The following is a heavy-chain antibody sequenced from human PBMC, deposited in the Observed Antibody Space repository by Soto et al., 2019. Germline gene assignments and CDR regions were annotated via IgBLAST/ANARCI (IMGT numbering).Heavy chain of an antibody. CDR1: GFTFSSYG. D-gene: IGHD2-15*01. Sequence: QPGGSLRLSCAASGFTFSSYGMHWVRQAPGKGLEWVAVISYDGSNKYYADSVKGRFTISRDNSKNTLYLQMNSLRAEDTAVYYCAKGGDVYCSGRSCYALRGMDVWGQGTTVTVSS. CDR2: ISYDGSNK. CDR3: AKGGDVYCSGRSCYALRGMDV. J-gene: IGHJ6*02. V-gene: IGHV3-30*18.